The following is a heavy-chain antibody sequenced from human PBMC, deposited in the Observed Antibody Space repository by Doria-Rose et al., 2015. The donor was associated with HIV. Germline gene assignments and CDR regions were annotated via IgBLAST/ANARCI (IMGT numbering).Heavy chain of an antibody. CDR3: ARIKSSRWYHKYYFDF. D-gene: IGHD6-13*01. J-gene: IGHJ4*02. Sequence: QVTLKESGPVLVKPTETLTLTCTVSGVSLSSPGMGVSWIRQPPGKALEWLAYIFSDDAGSYTTSLKSRLTISRGTSKSQVVLTMTDMDPVDTATYYCARIKSSRWYHKYYFDFWGQGTLVIVSA. V-gene: IGHV2-26*01. CDR1: GVSLSSPGMG. CDR2: IFSDDAG.